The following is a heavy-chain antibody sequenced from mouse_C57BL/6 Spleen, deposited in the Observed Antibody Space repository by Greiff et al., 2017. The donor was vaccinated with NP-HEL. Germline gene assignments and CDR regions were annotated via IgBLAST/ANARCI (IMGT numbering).Heavy chain of an antibody. V-gene: IGHV1-50*01. J-gene: IGHJ3*01. Sequence: QVQLKQPGAELVKPGASVKLSCKASGYTFTSYWMQWVKQRPGQGLEWIGEIDPSDSYTNYNQKFKGKATLTVDTSSSTAYMQLSSLTSEDSAVYYCARRIYYGNPAWFAYWGQGTLVTVSA. CDR1: GYTFTSYW. D-gene: IGHD2-1*01. CDR3: ARRIYYGNPAWFAY. CDR2: IDPSDSYT.